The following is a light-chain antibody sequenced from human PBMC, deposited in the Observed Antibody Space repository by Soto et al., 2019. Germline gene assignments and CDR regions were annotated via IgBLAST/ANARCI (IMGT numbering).Light chain of an antibody. J-gene: IGKJ5*01. V-gene: IGKV3D-15*01. CDR2: GAS. CDR1: QSVSSN. Sequence: EIVMTQSPATLSVSPGERVTLSCGASQSVSSNLAWYQQRPGQAPRVLIYGASTRATGIPARFSGSGSGTEFTLTISSLQSEDFAVYYCQQYNTWPTFGQGTRLEIK. CDR3: QQYNTWPT.